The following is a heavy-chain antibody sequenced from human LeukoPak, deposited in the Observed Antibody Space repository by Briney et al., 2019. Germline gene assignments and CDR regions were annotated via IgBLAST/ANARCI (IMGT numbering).Heavy chain of an antibody. CDR2: IIPILGIA. Sequence: VKVSCKASGGTFSSYTISWVRQAPGQGLEWMGRIIPILGIANYAQKFQGRVTITADKSTSTAYMELGSLRSEDTAVYYCARDYCGGDCYYFEYFDYWGQGTLVTVSS. J-gene: IGHJ4*02. V-gene: IGHV1-69*04. D-gene: IGHD2-21*01. CDR3: ARDYCGGDCYYFEYFDY. CDR1: GGTFSSYT.